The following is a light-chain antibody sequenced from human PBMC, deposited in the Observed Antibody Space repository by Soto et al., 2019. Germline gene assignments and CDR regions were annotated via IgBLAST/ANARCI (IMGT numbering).Light chain of an antibody. CDR1: QSVSSY. Sequence: DIVLTQSPAPLSLSPGERATLSCRASQSVSSYLAWYQQKPGQAPRPLIYDASNRATGIPARFSGSGSGTDCTLTISSLEPEDFAVYYCQQRSNWPITLCQGTRLEI. J-gene: IGKJ5*01. V-gene: IGKV3-11*01. CDR3: QQRSNWPIT. CDR2: DAS.